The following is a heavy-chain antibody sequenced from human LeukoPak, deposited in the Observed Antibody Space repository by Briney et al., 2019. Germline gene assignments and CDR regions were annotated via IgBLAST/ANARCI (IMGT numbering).Heavy chain of an antibody. D-gene: IGHD3-10*01. V-gene: IGHV4-34*01. CDR1: GGSFSGYY. CDR3: ALVITMVRGVIPTGWFDP. CDR2: INHSGST. J-gene: IGHJ5*02. Sequence: SSETLTLTCAVYGGSFSGYYWSWIRQPPGKGLEWIGEINHSGSTNYNPSLKSRDTISVDTSKNQFSLKLSSVTAADTAVYYCALVITMVRGVIPTGWFDPWGQGTLVTVSS.